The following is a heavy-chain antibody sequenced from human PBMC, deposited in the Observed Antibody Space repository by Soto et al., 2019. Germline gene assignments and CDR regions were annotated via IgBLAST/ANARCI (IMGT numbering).Heavy chain of an antibody. CDR3: ERSPSLLAPDNEPFDY. V-gene: IGHV3-23*01. J-gene: IGHJ4*02. Sequence: GGSLRLSCAASGFPFSSYAMSWVRQTPEKGLEWVAGISGGGNDRYYADFVQGRFTFSRDNSRNILYLQMNSLRADDTAMYFCERSPSLLAPDNEPFDYWGQGTLVTVSS. CDR2: ISGGGNDR. CDR1: GFPFSSYA. D-gene: IGHD2-8*01.